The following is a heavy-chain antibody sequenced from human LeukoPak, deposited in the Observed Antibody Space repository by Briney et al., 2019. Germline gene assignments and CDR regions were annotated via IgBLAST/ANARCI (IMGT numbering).Heavy chain of an antibody. CDR2: IIPIFGTA. V-gene: IGHV1-69*05. Sequence: SVKVSCKASGGTFSSYAISWVRQAPGQGLEWMGRIIPIFGTANYAQKFQGRVAITTDESTSTAYMELSSLRSEDTAVYYCARGPRHQMTTVTYYFDYWGQGTLVTVSS. J-gene: IGHJ4*02. CDR3: ARGPRHQMTTVTYYFDY. CDR1: GGTFSSYA. D-gene: IGHD4-11*01.